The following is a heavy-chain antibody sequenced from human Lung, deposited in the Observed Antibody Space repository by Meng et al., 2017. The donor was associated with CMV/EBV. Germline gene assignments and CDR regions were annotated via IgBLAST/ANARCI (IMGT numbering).Heavy chain of an antibody. D-gene: IGHD3-22*01. CDR2: IYHSGST. J-gene: IGHJ4*02. CDR1: GGSISSSNW. V-gene: IGHV4-4*02. Sequence: SETLSLTXAVSGGSISSSNWWSWVRQPPGKGLEWIGEIYHSGSTNYNPSLKSRVTISVDKSKNQFSLKLSSVTAADTAVYYCARVTIVVAQYYFDYWGQGTLVTVSS. CDR3: ARVTIVVAQYYFDY.